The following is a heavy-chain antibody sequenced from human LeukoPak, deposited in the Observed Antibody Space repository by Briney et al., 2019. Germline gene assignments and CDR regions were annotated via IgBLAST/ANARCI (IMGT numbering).Heavy chain of an antibody. CDR3: ARDIVLMVYASPSFDY. J-gene: IGHJ4*02. V-gene: IGHV3-23*01. CDR2: ISGSGGST. D-gene: IGHD2-8*01. CDR1: GFTFSSYA. Sequence: PGGSLRLSCAASGFTFSSYAMHWARQAPGKGLEWVSAISGSGGSTYYADSVKGRFTISRDNSKNTLYLQMNSLRAEDTAVYYCARDIVLMVYASPSFDYWGQGTLVTVSS.